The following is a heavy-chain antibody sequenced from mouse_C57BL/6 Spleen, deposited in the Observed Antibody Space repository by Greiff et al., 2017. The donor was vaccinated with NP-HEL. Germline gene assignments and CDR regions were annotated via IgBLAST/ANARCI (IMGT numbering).Heavy chain of an antibody. CDR3: AIIYYGNREDFDY. D-gene: IGHD2-1*01. Sequence: VMLQQSGAELARPGASVKLSCKASGYTFTSYGISWVKQRTGQGLEWIGEIYPRSGNTYYNEKFKGKATLTADKSSSTAYMELRSLTSEDSAVYFCAIIYYGNREDFDYWGQGTTLTVSS. CDR2: IYPRSGNT. CDR1: GYTFTSYG. V-gene: IGHV1-81*01. J-gene: IGHJ2*01.